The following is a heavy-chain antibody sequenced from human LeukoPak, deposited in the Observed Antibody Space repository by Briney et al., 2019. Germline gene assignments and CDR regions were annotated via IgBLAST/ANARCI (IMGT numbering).Heavy chain of an antibody. J-gene: IGHJ5*02. CDR1: GGSISSSSYY. CDR3: ARQGYRAGGATNWFDP. Sequence: PSETLSLTCTVSGGSISSSSYYWGWIRQPPGKGLDSIGSIYYSGSTYYNPSLKSRVTISVETSKNQFSLKLSSVTVADTAVYYCARQGYRAGGATNWFDPWGQGTLVTVSS. CDR2: IYYSGST. D-gene: IGHD3-16*02. V-gene: IGHV4-39*01.